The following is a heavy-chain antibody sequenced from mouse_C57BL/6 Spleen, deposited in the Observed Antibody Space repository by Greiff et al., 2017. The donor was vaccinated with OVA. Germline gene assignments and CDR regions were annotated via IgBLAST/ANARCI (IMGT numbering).Heavy chain of an antibody. Sequence: EVQLVESGPGLVKPSQSLSLTCSVTGYSITSGYYWNWIRQFPGNKLEWMGYISYDGSNNYNPSLKNRISLTRDPSKNQFFLKLNSVTTEDTATYYCGRGSNYGFYYAMDYWGQGTSVTVSS. J-gene: IGHJ4*01. V-gene: IGHV3-6*01. CDR1: GYSITSGYY. D-gene: IGHD2-5*01. CDR2: ISYDGSN. CDR3: GRGSNYGFYYAMDY.